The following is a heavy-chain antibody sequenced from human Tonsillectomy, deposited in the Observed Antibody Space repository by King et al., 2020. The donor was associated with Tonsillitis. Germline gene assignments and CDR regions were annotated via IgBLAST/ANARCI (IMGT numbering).Heavy chain of an antibody. D-gene: IGHD5-24*01. V-gene: IGHV3-20*04. Sequence: VQLVESGGGVVRPGGSLRLSCAASGFTFDDYGMSWVRQAPGKGLEWVSGINWNGGSTGYADTVTGRFTISRDNAKNSLYLQMNSLRAEDTALYYCAGYNDRALGYMDVWGKGTTVTVSS. CDR1: GFTFDDYG. J-gene: IGHJ6*03. CDR2: INWNGGST. CDR3: AGYNDRALGYMDV.